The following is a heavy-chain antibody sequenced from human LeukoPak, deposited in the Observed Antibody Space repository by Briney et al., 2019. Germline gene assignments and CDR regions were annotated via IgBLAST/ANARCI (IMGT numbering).Heavy chain of an antibody. J-gene: IGHJ5*02. Sequence: GGSLRLSCAASGFTVSSNFMSWVRQAPGKGLEWVSVIYSGGDTYYADSVKGRFTISRDNSKNTLYLQVNNLRAEDTAVYYCARLRFGEPSPWGQGTLVTVSS. CDR1: GFTVSSNF. CDR3: ARLRFGEPSP. D-gene: IGHD3-10*01. CDR2: IYSGGDT. V-gene: IGHV3-53*01.